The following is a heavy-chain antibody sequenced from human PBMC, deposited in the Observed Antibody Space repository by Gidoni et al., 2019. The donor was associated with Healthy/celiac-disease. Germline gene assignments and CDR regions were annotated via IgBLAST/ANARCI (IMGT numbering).Heavy chain of an antibody. J-gene: IGHJ4*02. Sequence: EVQLVESGGGLVQPGRSLRLYCAASGFTFDDYAMHWVRPAPGKGLEWVSSINWNSGTIDYADSVKGRFTISRDNAKNSLYLQMNSLSAEDTALYYCAKGSYYDRSAYFDYWGQGTLVTVSP. V-gene: IGHV3-9*01. D-gene: IGHD3-22*01. CDR3: AKGSYYDRSAYFDY. CDR2: INWNSGTI. CDR1: GFTFDDYA.